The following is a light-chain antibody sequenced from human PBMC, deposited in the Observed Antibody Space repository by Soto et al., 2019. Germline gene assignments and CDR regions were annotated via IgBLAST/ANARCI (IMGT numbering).Light chain of an antibody. J-gene: IGKJ5*01. Sequence: DIQMTQSPSTLCASVGDRVTITGRASQSISSWLAWYQQKPGKAPKLLIYDASNLESGVPSRFSGSGSGTEFTLTISSLQPDDFATYYCQQYNSYPITFGQGTRLEIK. V-gene: IGKV1-5*01. CDR3: QQYNSYPIT. CDR2: DAS. CDR1: QSISSW.